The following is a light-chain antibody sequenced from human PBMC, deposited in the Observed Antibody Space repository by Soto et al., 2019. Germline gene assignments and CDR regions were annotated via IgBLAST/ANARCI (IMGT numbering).Light chain of an antibody. CDR3: PQSYATPFS. V-gene: IGKV1-39*01. Sequence: DIQMTQSPSSLSASVGDRVTITCRASQSINRYINWYQQKPGKAPKLLINAASSLQSGVPSRFSGSGSGTDFTLAISNLQPEDFATYYCPQSYATPFSCGAGTEVDIK. CDR2: AAS. CDR1: QSINRY. J-gene: IGKJ3*01.